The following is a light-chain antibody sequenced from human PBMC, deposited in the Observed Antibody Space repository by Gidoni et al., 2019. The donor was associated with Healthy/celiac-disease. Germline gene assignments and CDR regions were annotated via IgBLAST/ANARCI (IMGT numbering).Light chain of an antibody. CDR3: QQRSNWPS. V-gene: IGKV3-11*01. CDR1: QSVSSY. J-gene: IGKJ2*01. CDR2: DAS. Sequence: EIVLTQSPATLSLSPGERATLSCRASQSVSSYLAWYQQKPGQDPRHLIYDASNRATGIPARFSGSGSGTDFTLTISSLEPEDFAVDYCQQRSNWPSFGQGTKLEIK.